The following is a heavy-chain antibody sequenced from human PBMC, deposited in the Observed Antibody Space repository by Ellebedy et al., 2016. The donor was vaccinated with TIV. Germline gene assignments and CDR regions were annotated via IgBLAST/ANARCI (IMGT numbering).Heavy chain of an antibody. V-gene: IGHV5-51*01. CDR2: IYPGDSDT. CDR3: ATWYYDILSGYSGFDY. J-gene: IGHJ4*02. CDR1: GYSFTSYW. Sequence: GESLKISCKGSGYSFTSYWIGWVRQMPGKGLEWMGIIYPGDSDTRYSPSFQGQVTISADKSISTAYLQWSSLKASDTAMYYCATWYYDILSGYSGFDYWGQGTQVTVS. D-gene: IGHD3-9*01.